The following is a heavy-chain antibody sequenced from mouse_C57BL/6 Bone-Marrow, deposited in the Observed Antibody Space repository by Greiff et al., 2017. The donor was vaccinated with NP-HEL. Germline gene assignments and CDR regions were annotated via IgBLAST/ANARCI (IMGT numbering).Heavy chain of an antibody. D-gene: IGHD2-4*01. Sequence: EVQRVESGGGLVKPGGSLKLSCAASGFTFSDYGMHWVRQAPEKGLEWVAYISSGSSTIYYADTVKGRFTISRDNAKNTLFLQRTSLRSEDTAMYYCARSYYDYDGGAMDYWGQGTSVTVSS. CDR3: ARSYYDYDGGAMDY. CDR2: ISSGSSTI. J-gene: IGHJ4*01. CDR1: GFTFSDYG. V-gene: IGHV5-17*01.